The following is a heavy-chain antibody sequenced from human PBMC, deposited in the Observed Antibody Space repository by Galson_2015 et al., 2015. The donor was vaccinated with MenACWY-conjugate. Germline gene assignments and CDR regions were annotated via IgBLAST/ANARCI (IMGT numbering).Heavy chain of an antibody. CDR2: IAHDSSPI. Sequence: SLRLSCAASGFTFSSCGMNWVRQAPGKGLEWVSYIAHDSSPIYYAGSVKGRFTITRDNVLNILYLQMSRPRDEETAVYFCARDWFGESFPYWGQGTLVTVSS. CDR3: ARDWFGESFPY. D-gene: IGHD3-10*01. J-gene: IGHJ4*02. CDR1: GFTFSSCG. V-gene: IGHV3-48*02.